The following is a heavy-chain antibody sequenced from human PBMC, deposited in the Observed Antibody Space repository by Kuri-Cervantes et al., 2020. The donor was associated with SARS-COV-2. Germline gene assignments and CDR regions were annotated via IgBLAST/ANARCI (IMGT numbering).Heavy chain of an antibody. D-gene: IGHD1-26*01. CDR3: ARDRYSGSYKNPLMDV. CDR2: IIPIFGTA. V-gene: IGHV1-69*06. CDR1: VGTFSSYA. J-gene: IGHJ6*02. Sequence: SVKVSCKASVGTFSSYAISWVRQAPGQGLEWMGGIIPIFGTANYAQKFQGRVTITADKSTSTAYMELSSLRSEDTAVYYCARDRYSGSYKNPLMDVWGQGTTVTVSS.